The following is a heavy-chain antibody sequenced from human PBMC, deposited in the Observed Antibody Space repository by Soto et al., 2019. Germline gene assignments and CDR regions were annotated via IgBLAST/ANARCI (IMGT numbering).Heavy chain of an antibody. CDR3: ARGMNPQDY. V-gene: IGHV4-4*02. Sequence: SETLSLTCDVSGVSISSGNWWSWVRQPPGKGLEWIAEVYNDGSANYHPSLESRATISVDTSKNQFSLSLAAVAAADTAMYYCARGMNPQDYWGQGTLVTVSS. CDR2: VYNDGSA. CDR1: GVSISSGNW. J-gene: IGHJ4*02. D-gene: IGHD6-13*01.